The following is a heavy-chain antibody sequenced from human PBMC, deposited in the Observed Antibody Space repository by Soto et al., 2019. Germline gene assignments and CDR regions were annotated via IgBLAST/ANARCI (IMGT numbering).Heavy chain of an antibody. CDR2: ITGSGAST. D-gene: IGHD3-16*01. J-gene: IGHJ3*02. CDR1: AVTFSNDA. Sequence: GGSRSLSCPASAVTFSNDAITWVRQAPRKGLEWVATITGSGASTFSADSVKGRFIISRDNSKNTVYLQMNSLRADDTAVYYCAKPTMITVWGAFDIWGQGTMVT. CDR3: AKPTMITVWGAFDI. V-gene: IGHV3-23*01.